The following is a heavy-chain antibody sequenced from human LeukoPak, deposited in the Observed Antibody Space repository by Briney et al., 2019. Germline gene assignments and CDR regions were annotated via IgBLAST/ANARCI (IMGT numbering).Heavy chain of an antibody. V-gene: IGHV3-30*03. CDR3: ARDGWASSVGYSSPFLLGYYYYMDV. CDR2: ISYDGSNK. J-gene: IGHJ6*03. Sequence: GGSLRLSCAASGFTFSSYGMHWVRQAPGKGRGWVAVISYDGSNKYYADSVKGRFTISRDNSTNTLYLQMGSLRAEDMAVYYCARDGWASSVGYSSPFLLGYYYYMDVWGKGTTVTVSS. D-gene: IGHD6-13*01. CDR1: GFTFSSYG.